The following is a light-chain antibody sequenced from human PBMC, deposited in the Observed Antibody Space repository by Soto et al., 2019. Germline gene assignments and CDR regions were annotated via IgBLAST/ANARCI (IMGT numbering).Light chain of an antibody. CDR2: GAS. CDR1: QSVSSN. V-gene: IGKV3-15*01. CDR3: QQYNNWPQT. Sequence: EIVLTQSPGVLSLSPGERATLSCRASQSVSSNLAWYQQKPGQAPRLLIYGASTRATGIPARFSGSGSGTEFTLTISSLQSEDFAVYYCQQYNNWPQTFGQGTKVDNK. J-gene: IGKJ1*01.